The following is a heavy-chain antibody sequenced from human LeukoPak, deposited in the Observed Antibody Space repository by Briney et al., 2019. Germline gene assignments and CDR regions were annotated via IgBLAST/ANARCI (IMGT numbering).Heavy chain of an antibody. Sequence: SETLSLTCAVYGGSFSGYYWSWIRQPPGKGLEWIGEINHSGSTNYNPSLKSRVTISVDTSKNQFSLKLSSVTAADTAVYYCAREPTDIVDYFDYWGQGTLVTVSS. V-gene: IGHV4-34*01. CDR2: INHSGST. CDR1: GGSFSGYY. J-gene: IGHJ4*02. D-gene: IGHD5-12*01. CDR3: AREPTDIVDYFDY.